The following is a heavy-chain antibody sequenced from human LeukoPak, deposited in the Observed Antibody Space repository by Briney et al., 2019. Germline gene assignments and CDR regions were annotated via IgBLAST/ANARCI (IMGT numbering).Heavy chain of an antibody. CDR1: GGSISSGSYY. V-gene: IGHV4-61*02. J-gene: IGHJ5*02. D-gene: IGHD4-11*01. CDR3: ARDSDYSNYIHWFDP. Sequence: PSETLSLTCTVSGGSISSGSYYWSWIRQPAGKGLEWIGRIYTSGSTNYHPSLQSRVTISVDTSKNPFSLKLSSVTAADTAVYYCARDSDYSNYIHWFDPWGQGTLVTVSS. CDR2: IYTSGST.